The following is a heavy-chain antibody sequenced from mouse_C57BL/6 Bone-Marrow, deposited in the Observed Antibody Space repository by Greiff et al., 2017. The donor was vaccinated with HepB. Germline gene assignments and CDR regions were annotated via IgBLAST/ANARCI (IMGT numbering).Heavy chain of an antibody. CDR2: IYPRSGNT. CDR3: VRAPILYYFDY. CDR1: GYTFTSYV. J-gene: IGHJ2*01. V-gene: IGHV1-81*01. Sequence: VKLQESGAELARPGASVKLSCKASGYTFTSYVISWVKQRTGQGLEWIGEIYPRSGNTYYNEKFKGKATLTADKSSSTAYMELRSLTSEDSAVYFCVRAPILYYFDYWGQGTTLTVSS.